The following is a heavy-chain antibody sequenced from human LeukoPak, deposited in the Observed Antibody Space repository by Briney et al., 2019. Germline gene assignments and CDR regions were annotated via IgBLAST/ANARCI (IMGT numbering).Heavy chain of an antibody. J-gene: IGHJ4*02. CDR2: IYYSGST. Sequence: PSETLSLTCTVSGGSISSYYWSWIRQPPGKGLEWIGYIYYSGSTKYNPSLKSRVIISVDTSKNQFSLKLSSVTAADTAVYYCARVHYFGSGPSSYFDYWGQGTLVTVPS. CDR1: GGSISSYY. CDR3: ARVHYFGSGPSSYFDY. D-gene: IGHD3-10*01. V-gene: IGHV4-59*01.